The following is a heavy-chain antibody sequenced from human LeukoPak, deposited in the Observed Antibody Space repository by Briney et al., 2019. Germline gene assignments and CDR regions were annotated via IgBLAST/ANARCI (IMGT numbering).Heavy chain of an antibody. J-gene: IGHJ4*02. CDR2: IYHSGST. Sequence: PSETLSLTCAVSGGSISSGGYSWSWIRQPPGKGLEWIGYIYHSGSTYYNPSLKSRVTISVDTSKNQFSLKLSSVTAADTAVYYCAREIIAVAGTDYWGQGTLDTVSS. V-gene: IGHV4-30-2*01. CDR3: AREIIAVAGTDY. CDR1: GGSISSGGYS. D-gene: IGHD6-19*01.